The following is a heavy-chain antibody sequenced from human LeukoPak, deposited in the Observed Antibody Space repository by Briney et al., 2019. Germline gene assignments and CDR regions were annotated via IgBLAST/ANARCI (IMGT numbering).Heavy chain of an antibody. Sequence: PGGSLRLSCAASRFTFSSYEMNWVRQAPGKGLEWVSYISSSGSTIYYADSVKGRFTISRDNAKNSLYLQMNSLRAEDTAVYYCARAGGYSYGAYFDYWGQGTLVTVSS. CDR1: RFTFSSYE. D-gene: IGHD5-18*01. CDR3: ARAGGYSYGAYFDY. CDR2: ISSSGSTI. V-gene: IGHV3-48*03. J-gene: IGHJ4*02.